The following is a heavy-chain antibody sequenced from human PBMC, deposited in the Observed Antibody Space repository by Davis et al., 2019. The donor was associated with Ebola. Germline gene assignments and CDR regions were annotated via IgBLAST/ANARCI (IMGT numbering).Heavy chain of an antibody. CDR3: ARLVVVHVEYFDY. CDR2: ISSGSTI. CDR1: GFTVSSNY. D-gene: IGHD2-2*01. Sequence: GGSLRLSFSASGFTVSSNYMSWIRQAPGKGLEWVSYISSGSTIYYADSVKGRFTISRDNAKNSLYLQMNSLRAEDTAVYYCARLVVVHVEYFDYWGQGTLVTVSS. V-gene: IGHV3-11*01. J-gene: IGHJ4*02.